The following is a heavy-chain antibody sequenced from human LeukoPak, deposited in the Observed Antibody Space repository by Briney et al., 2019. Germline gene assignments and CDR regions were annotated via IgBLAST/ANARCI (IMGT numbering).Heavy chain of an antibody. V-gene: IGHV1-18*01. CDR3: ARGFGVRLGELSLSSYFDY. Sequence: GASVKVSCKASGYTFTSYGISWVRQAPGHGLEWMGWISGNNNNADYAQKFQGRVTMTTDISTSTAYMELSSLRSEDTAVYYCARGFGVRLGELSLSSYFDYWGQGTLVTVSS. CDR1: GYTFTSYG. CDR2: ISGNNNNA. D-gene: IGHD3-16*02. J-gene: IGHJ4*02.